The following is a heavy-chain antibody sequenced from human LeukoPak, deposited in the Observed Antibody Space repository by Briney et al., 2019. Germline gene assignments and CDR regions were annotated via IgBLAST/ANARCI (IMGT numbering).Heavy chain of an antibody. J-gene: IGHJ6*03. CDR3: AQSLASRTYYYYYYMDV. D-gene: IGHD2-15*01. CDR1: GGSISSGGYY. CDR2: IYYSGST. Sequence: SETLSLTCTVSGGSISSGGYYWSWIRQHPGKGLEWIGYIYYSGSTYYNPSLKSRVTISVDTSKNQFSLELSSVTAADTAVYYCAQSLASRTYYYYYYMDVWGKGTTVTVSS. V-gene: IGHV4-31*03.